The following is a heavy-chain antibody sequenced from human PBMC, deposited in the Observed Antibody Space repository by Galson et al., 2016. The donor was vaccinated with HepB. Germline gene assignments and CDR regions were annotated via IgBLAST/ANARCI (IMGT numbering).Heavy chain of an antibody. J-gene: IGHJ4*02. CDR3: ARNGYYDRNSYYPPGDN. CDR2: ISSSSTI. D-gene: IGHD3-22*01. V-gene: IGHV3-48*02. Sequence: SLRLSCAGSGFTFSSYSLNWVRQAPGKGLEWVSYISSSSTIYYATSVKGRFTISRDNARNSLYLQMNSLRDEDTAVYYCARNGYYDRNSYYPPGDNWGQGTLVTVSS. CDR1: GFTFSSYS.